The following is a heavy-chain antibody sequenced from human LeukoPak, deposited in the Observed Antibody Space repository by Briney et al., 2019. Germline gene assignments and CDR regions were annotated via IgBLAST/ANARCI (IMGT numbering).Heavy chain of an antibody. CDR1: GFTFSNFG. V-gene: IGHV3-21*01. Sequence: PGRSLRLSSAASGFTFSNFGMNWVRQAPGKGLEWVSSISDDGNYIYYGDSVKGRFTISRDNANNSLDLQMHSLRAEDTAVYYCASDPHSAAANWFDPWGQGTLVTVSS. D-gene: IGHD6-13*01. CDR2: ISDDGNYI. J-gene: IGHJ5*02. CDR3: ASDPHSAAANWFDP.